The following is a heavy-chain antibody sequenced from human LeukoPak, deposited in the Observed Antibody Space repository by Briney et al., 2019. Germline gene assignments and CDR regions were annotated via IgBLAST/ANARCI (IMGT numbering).Heavy chain of an antibody. D-gene: IGHD4-11*01. CDR1: GGSFSGYY. CDR3: AKDASNSWFDY. CDR2: VGGGGVT. V-gene: IGHV3-23*01. J-gene: IGHJ4*02. Sequence: ETLSLTCAVYGGSFSGYYWSWVRRAPGKGLEWVSTVGGGGVTYYADSVKGRFTSSGDISKNTVYLQMNSLRADDTAVYYCAKDASNSWFDYWGQGTLVTVSS.